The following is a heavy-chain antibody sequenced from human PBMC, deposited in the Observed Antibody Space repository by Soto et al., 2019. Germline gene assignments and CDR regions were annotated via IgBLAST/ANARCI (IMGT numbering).Heavy chain of an antibody. CDR1: GLTVNTNY. CDR2: IESGGSI. J-gene: IGHJ3*02. V-gene: IGHV3-53*01. Sequence: EVHLVESGGGLIHPGGSLRLSCAASGLTVNTNYMSWVRQSPGKGLEWVSLIESGGSIYYADSVKGRFTISRDMFKNTLSLQMNSLGVEDTAVYYCASTTIGKDAFEIWGQGTVVTVSS. CDR3: ASTTIGKDAFEI. D-gene: IGHD1-1*01.